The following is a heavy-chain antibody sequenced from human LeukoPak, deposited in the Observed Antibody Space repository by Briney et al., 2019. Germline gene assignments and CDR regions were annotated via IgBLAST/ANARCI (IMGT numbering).Heavy chain of an antibody. V-gene: IGHV3-30-3*01. J-gene: IGHJ4*02. CDR3: ARAGRADGDYHYFDY. CDR1: GVIFNNFA. D-gene: IGHD4-17*01. CDR2: VAFDGGNK. Sequence: GGSLRLSCAASGVIFNNFAFHWVRQAPGKGLEWVAAVAFDGGNKYYADSVRGRLTIPRDNSKNTLYLQMNSLRAEDTAVYYCARAGRADGDYHYFDYWGQGALVTVSS.